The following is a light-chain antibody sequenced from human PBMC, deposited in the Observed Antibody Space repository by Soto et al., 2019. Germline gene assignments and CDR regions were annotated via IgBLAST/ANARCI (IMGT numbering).Light chain of an antibody. J-gene: IGKJ1*01. CDR1: QSISSW. CDR3: QQYNSYSST. Sequence: DIQMTQSPSTLASSVGDRVTITCGASQSISSWLAWYQQEPGKAPKLLIYDASSLESGVPSRFSGSGSGTEFTLTISSLQPDDFATYYCQQYNSYSSTFGQGTKVDI. V-gene: IGKV1-5*01. CDR2: DAS.